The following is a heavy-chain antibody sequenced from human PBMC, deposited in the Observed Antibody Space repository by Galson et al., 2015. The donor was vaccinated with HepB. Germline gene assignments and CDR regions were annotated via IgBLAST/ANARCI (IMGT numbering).Heavy chain of an antibody. V-gene: IGHV3-66*01. D-gene: IGHD1-14*01. Sequence: SLRLSCAASGFTVGGTYMIWVRQAPGKGLECVSLIESGDKKYYIDSVKGRFTISRDNSLNTMSLQLNSLRAEDSGVYYCAVSGTPGSFDFWGQGTMVTVSS. CDR3: AVSGTPGSFDF. CDR1: GFTVGGTY. CDR2: IESGDKK. J-gene: IGHJ3*01.